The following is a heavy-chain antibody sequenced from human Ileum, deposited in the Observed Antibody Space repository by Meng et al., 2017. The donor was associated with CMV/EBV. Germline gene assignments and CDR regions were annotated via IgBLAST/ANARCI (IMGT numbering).Heavy chain of an antibody. J-gene: IGHJ4*02. Sequence: SGGTFHNYAISWVRQAPGQGLEWMGGIIPIFGSANYAQKFQGRVTITTDESTSTAYMELNSLRSDDTAVYYCARSHTPSDYDYRPFDYWGQGTLVTVSS. D-gene: IGHD5-12*01. CDR3: ARSHTPSDYDYRPFDY. CDR1: GGTFHNYA. V-gene: IGHV1-69*05. CDR2: IIPIFGSA.